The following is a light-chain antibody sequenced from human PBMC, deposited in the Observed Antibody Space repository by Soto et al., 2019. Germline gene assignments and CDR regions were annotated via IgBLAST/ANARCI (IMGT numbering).Light chain of an antibody. CDR1: SSNIGSRN. Sequence: QAVVTQPPSASATPGQRVTISCSGSSSNIGSRNVNWYQQLPGSAPKLLVYNDNQRPPGVPDRFSGSKSGTSASLAISGLQSEDEADYYCAAWDDSLHVIFGGGTKVTVL. J-gene: IGLJ2*01. V-gene: IGLV1-44*01. CDR2: NDN. CDR3: AAWDDSLHVI.